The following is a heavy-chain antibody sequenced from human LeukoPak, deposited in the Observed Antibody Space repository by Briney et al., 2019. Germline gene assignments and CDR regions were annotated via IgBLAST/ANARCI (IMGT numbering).Heavy chain of an antibody. V-gene: IGHV3-48*03. Sequence: GGSLRLSCAASGFTFSTYEMKLVRQAPGKGLEWVSYISSSGSTIYYADSVKGRFTISRDNAKNSLYLQMNSLRAEDTAVYYCATTLYCSGGSCYHDYWGQGTLVTVSS. CDR1: GFTFSTYE. CDR3: ATTLYCSGGSCYHDY. D-gene: IGHD2-15*01. CDR2: ISSSGSTI. J-gene: IGHJ4*02.